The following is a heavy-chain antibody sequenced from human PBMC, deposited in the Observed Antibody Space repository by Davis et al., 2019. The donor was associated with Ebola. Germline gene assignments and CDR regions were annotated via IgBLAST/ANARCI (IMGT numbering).Heavy chain of an antibody. V-gene: IGHV4-34*01. J-gene: IGHJ4*02. CDR2: INHSGST. CDR3: ARDRLRRFDY. Sequence: SQTLPLTCAVYGGSFSGYYWSWIRQPPGKGLEWIGEINHSGSTNYNPSLKSRVTISVDTSKNQFSLKLSSVTAADTAVYYCARDRLRRFDYWGQGTLVTVSS. D-gene: IGHD4-17*01. CDR1: GGSFSGYY.